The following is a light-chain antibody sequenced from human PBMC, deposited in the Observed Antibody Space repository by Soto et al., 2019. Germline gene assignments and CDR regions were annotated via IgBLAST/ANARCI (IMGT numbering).Light chain of an antibody. CDR3: TAYLGLNSYV. Sequence: QSVLTQPPSASGSPGQSVTISCTGTSSDVGGYNYVSWYQQHPGKAPKLIIYEVYKRPSGVPDRFSGSKSGNTAALTVSGFQAEDEADYYCTAYLGLNSYVFGTGTKVTVL. CDR2: EVY. CDR1: SSDVGGYNY. V-gene: IGLV2-8*01. J-gene: IGLJ1*01.